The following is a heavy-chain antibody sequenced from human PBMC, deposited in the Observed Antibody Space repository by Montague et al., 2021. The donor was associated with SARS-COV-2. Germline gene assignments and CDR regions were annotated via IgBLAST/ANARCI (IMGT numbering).Heavy chain of an antibody. CDR2: IYYSGST. J-gene: IGHJ3*02. Sequence: TLSLTCTVSGGSISSGGYYWSWIRQPPGKGLEWIGYIYYSGSTYYNPSLKSRVTISVDTSKNQFSLKLSSVTAADTAVYYCARARITMIVAVNAFDIWGQGTMVTVSS. CDR1: GGSISSGGYY. V-gene: IGHV4-31*03. CDR3: ARARITMIVAVNAFDI. D-gene: IGHD3-22*01.